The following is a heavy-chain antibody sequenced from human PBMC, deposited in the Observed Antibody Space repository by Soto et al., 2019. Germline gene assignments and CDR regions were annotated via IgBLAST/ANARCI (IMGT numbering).Heavy chain of an antibody. CDR2: INPNSGGT. V-gene: IGHV1-2*02. J-gene: IGHJ3*02. CDR3: AREYSSSSGKAFDI. D-gene: IGHD6-6*01. CDR1: GYTFTGYY. Sequence: ASVKVSCKASGYTFTGYYMHWVRQAPGQGLEWMGWINPNSGGTNYPQKFQGRVTMTRDTSISTACMELSRLTSDDTAVYYCAREYSSSSGKAFDIWGRGTMVTVSS.